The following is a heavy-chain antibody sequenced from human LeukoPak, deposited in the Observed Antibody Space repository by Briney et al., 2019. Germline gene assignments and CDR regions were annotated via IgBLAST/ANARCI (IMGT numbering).Heavy chain of an antibody. CDR2: ITATSSST. CDR1: GFTLNNYA. Sequence: GGSLRLSCAASGFTLNNYAMSWVRQAPGKGLEWVSAITATSSSTHDADSVQGRFTISRDNSKNTLYLQMNSLRPEDTAIYYCAKLLESGTYNNFFHYWGQGTLVTVFS. J-gene: IGHJ4*02. CDR3: AKLLESGTYNNFFHY. V-gene: IGHV3-23*01. D-gene: IGHD3-10*01.